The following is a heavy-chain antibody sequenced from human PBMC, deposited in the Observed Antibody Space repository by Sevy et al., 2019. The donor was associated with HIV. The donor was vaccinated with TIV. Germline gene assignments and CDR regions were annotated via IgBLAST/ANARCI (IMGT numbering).Heavy chain of an antibody. Sequence: SETLSLTCTVSGGSISSGNYYWGWLRQPPGKGLEWIGSIYYSGSTYYNPSLKSRVTISVDTSKNQFSLNLISVTAADTAVYYCARPSDGCWSGYFLAAFDYWGQGILVTVSS. CDR1: GGSISSGNYY. J-gene: IGHJ4*02. D-gene: IGHD3-3*01. CDR3: ARPSDGCWSGYFLAAFDY. V-gene: IGHV4-39*01. CDR2: IYYSGST.